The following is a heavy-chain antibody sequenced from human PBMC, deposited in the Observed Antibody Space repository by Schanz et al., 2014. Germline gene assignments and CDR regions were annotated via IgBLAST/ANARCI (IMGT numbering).Heavy chain of an antibody. CDR1: GYIFINSG. D-gene: IGHD3-3*01. CDR3: ARDRRFFDRDDLYYFDS. V-gene: IGHV1-18*01. Sequence: QIQLVQSGPEVKKPGATVKVSCKASGYIFINSGISWVRQAPGQGLEWMGWISAYNGNTKYPQKLQGRVTMTTDTSTSTAYMALTVLRSDDTAVYYCARDRRFFDRDDLYYFDSWGQGTLVTVSS. CDR2: ISAYNGNT. J-gene: IGHJ4*02.